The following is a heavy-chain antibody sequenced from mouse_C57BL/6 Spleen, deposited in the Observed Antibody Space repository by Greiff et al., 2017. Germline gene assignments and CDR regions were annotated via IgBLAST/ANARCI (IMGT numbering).Heavy chain of an antibody. CDR2: ISSGGDYI. CDR1: GFTFSSYA. CDR3: TRGPYDYVYFDV. D-gene: IGHD2-4*01. Sequence: EVKVVESGEGLVKPGGSLKLSCAASGFTFSSYAMSWVRQTPEKRLEWVAYISSGGDYIYYADTVKGRFTISRDNARNTLYLQMSSLKSEDTAMYYCTRGPYDYVYFDVWGTGTTVTVSS. J-gene: IGHJ1*03. V-gene: IGHV5-9-1*02.